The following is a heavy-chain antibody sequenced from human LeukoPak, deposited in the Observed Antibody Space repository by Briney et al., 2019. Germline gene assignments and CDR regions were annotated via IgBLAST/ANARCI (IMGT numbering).Heavy chain of an antibody. D-gene: IGHD1-1*01. CDR1: GFTFSNYG. CDR3: ARDPRTQLQLSPSPGGY. Sequence: QPGGSLRLSCAASGFTFSNYGMHWVRQAPGKGLEWVAFIRYDGSNKYYADSVKGRFTISRDNAKNSLYLQMNSLRAEDTAVYYCARDPRTQLQLSPSPGGYWGQGTLVTVSS. J-gene: IGHJ4*02. CDR2: IRYDGSNK. V-gene: IGHV3-30*02.